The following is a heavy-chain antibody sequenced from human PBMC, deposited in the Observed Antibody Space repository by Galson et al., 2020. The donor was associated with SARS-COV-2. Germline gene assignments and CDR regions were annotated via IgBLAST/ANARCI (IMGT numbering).Heavy chain of an antibody. CDR3: ARDRGYSYGYRIGGPVDY. D-gene: IGHD5-18*01. CDR1: GFTFSSYA. CDR2: ISYDGSNK. Sequence: GGSLRLSCAASGFTFSSYAMHWVRQAPGKGLEWVAVISYDGSNKYYADSVKGRFTISRDNSKNTLYLQMNSLRAEDTAVYYCARDRGYSYGYRIGGPVDYWGQGTLVTVSS. J-gene: IGHJ4*02. V-gene: IGHV3-30-3*01.